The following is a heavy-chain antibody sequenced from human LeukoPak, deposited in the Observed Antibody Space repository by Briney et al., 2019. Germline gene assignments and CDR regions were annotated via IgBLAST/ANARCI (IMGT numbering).Heavy chain of an antibody. J-gene: IGHJ4*02. Sequence: GGSLRLSCAASGFTFSSSAMTWVRQAPGKGLEWVSDISVSGVSTYYADSVKGRFTISRDNSKNTLYLQMNSLRAEDTAVCYCAKYDSSGYSDYWGQGTLVTVSS. CDR3: AKYDSSGYSDY. D-gene: IGHD3-22*01. CDR2: ISVSGVST. V-gene: IGHV3-23*01. CDR1: GFTFSSSA.